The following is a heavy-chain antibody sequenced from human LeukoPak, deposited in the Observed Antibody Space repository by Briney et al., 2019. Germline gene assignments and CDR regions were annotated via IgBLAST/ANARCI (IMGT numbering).Heavy chain of an antibody. J-gene: IGHJ3*02. CDR1: GGSISGGGYY. CDR3: ARGGYKPPKAFDI. D-gene: IGHD5-24*01. CDR2: IYYSGST. V-gene: IGHV4-31*03. Sequence: PAETPSLTCTVSGGSISGGGYYWSWNRQHPGKGLEWIGYIYYSGSTYYNPSLKSRVIISVDTYKNQFSLKLTSVTAADTAVYYCARGGYKPPKAFDIWGQATMVTVSS.